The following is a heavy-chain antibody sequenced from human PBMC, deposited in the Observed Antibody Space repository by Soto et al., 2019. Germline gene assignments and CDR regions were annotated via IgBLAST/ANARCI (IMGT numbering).Heavy chain of an antibody. D-gene: IGHD6-13*01. CDR3: ARSPRTSLAALNWFDP. CDR2: IFSNDEK. J-gene: IGHJ5*02. Sequence: QVTLKESGPVLLKPTETLTLTCTVSGFSLLNAKMGVSWIRQPPGKALEWLAHIFSNDEKSYSTSLKSRLTISKDTSKSQVVLTMTHMDPVDTATYYCARSPRTSLAALNWFDPWGQGTLVTVSS. V-gene: IGHV2-26*01. CDR1: GFSLLNAKMG.